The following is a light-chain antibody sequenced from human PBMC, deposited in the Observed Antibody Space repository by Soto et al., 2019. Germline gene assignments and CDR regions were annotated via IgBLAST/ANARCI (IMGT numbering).Light chain of an antibody. CDR2: DAS. Sequence: DIQMTQSPSTLSASVGDRVTITCRASQSISSWLSWFQQKPGKAPKLLIYDASSFESGVPSRCSGSGSGTEFTLTISSLKPDDFATYYCQQYQSDSRTFGQGNKVEIK. CDR1: QSISSW. J-gene: IGKJ1*01. CDR3: QQYQSDSRT. V-gene: IGKV1-5*01.